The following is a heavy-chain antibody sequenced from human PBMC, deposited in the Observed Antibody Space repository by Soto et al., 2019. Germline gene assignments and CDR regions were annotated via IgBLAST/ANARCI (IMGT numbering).Heavy chain of an antibody. J-gene: IGHJ5*02. CDR3: ARGLGFCTGGTCLNWFDP. D-gene: IGHD2-8*02. CDR1: GFIVSDNH. Sequence: EVQLVESGGGLVQPGGSLRLSCAASGFIVSDNHMTWVRQAPGKGLEWVSIINSGGSTFYADSVKGRITIFRDYSKNTVYLQMNSLRVEDTAVYFCARGLGFCTGGTCLNWFDPWGQGTLVTVSS. CDR2: INSGGST. V-gene: IGHV3-66*01.